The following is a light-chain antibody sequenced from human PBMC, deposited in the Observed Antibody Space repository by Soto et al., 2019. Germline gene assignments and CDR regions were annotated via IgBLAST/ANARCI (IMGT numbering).Light chain of an antibody. V-gene: IGKV3-15*01. CDR3: QQYNNWPPIT. CDR2: GAS. Sequence: EIVMTQSPATLSVSPWERATLSCRASQSISTNLAWYHQKPGQAPRLLIYGASTRATGIPAGFSGSGSGTEFTLTISSLQSEDFAVYYCQQYNNWPPITFGQGTRLEIK. CDR1: QSISTN. J-gene: IGKJ5*01.